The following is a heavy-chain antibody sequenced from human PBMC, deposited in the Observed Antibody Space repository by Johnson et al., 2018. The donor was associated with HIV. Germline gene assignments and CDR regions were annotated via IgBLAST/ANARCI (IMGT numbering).Heavy chain of an antibody. D-gene: IGHD1-14*01. J-gene: IGHJ3*02. CDR3: ARAGASSGRPDAFDI. Sequence: VQLVESGGGLIQPGGSLRLSCAASGFTVSSNYMSWVRQAPGKGLEWVSVIYSGGSTYYADSGKGRFTISRDNSKNTLYLQMNSLRAEDTAVYYCARAGASSGRPDAFDIWGQGTMVTVSS. CDR2: IYSGGST. V-gene: IGHV3-53*01. CDR1: GFTVSSNY.